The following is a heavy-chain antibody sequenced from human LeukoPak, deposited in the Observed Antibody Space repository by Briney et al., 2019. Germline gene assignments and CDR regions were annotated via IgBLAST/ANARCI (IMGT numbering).Heavy chain of an antibody. V-gene: IGHV1-18*01. J-gene: IGHJ3*02. Sequence: ASVKVSCKASGYTFTSYGISWVQQAPGQGLEWMGWISAYNGNTNYAQKLQGRVTMTTDISTSTAYMELRSLRSDDTAVYYCARVLDGTYYDILTGYFKGAFDIWGQGTMVTVSS. D-gene: IGHD3-9*01. CDR1: GYTFTSYG. CDR3: ARVLDGTYYDILTGYFKGAFDI. CDR2: ISAYNGNT.